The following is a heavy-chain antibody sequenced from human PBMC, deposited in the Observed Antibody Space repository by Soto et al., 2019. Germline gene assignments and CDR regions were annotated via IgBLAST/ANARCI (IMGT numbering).Heavy chain of an antibody. Sequence: GGSLRLSCAASGFMFSTTDMSWVRQAPGKGLEWLTTIEGSGEITYYADSVKGRFTISRDNSKSTVYLQMDSLTADDTAVYFCVKNSGWFNTWGQGTPVTVSS. D-gene: IGHD3-10*01. CDR3: VKNSGWFNT. CDR1: GFMFSTTD. CDR2: IEGSGEIT. V-gene: IGHV3-23*01. J-gene: IGHJ5*02.